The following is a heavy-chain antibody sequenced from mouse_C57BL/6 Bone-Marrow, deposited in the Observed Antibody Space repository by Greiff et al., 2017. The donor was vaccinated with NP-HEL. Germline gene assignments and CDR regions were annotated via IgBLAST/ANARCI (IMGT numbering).Heavy chain of an antibody. Sequence: QVQLQQPGAELVKPGASVKLSCKASGYTFTSYWMQWVKQRPGQGLEWIGEIDPSDSYTNYNQKFKGKATLTVDTSSSTAYMQLSSLTSEDSAVYFCAREGGYYGYYLYAMDYWGQGTSVTVSS. D-gene: IGHD2-3*01. CDR1: GYTFTSYW. V-gene: IGHV1-50*01. CDR2: IDPSDSYT. CDR3: AREGGYYGYYLYAMDY. J-gene: IGHJ4*01.